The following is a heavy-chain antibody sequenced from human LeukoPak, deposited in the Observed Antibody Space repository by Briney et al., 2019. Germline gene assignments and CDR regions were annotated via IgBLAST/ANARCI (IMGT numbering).Heavy chain of an antibody. D-gene: IGHD2-2*02. Sequence: SETLSLTCTVSGGSISSSSYYWGWIRQPPGKGLEWIGSIYYSGSTYYNPSLKSRVTISVDTSKNQFSLRLSSVTAADTAVYYCASYCSSTSCYIPDAFDIWGQGTMVTVS. CDR1: GGSISSSSYY. CDR3: ASYCSSTSCYIPDAFDI. V-gene: IGHV4-39*01. J-gene: IGHJ3*02. CDR2: IYYSGST.